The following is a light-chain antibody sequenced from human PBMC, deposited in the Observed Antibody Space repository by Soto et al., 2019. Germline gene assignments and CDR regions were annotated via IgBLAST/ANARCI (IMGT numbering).Light chain of an antibody. J-gene: IGLJ2*01. V-gene: IGLV3-21*04. CDR2: YDS. CDR3: QVWDSSSDHVV. Sequence: SYEPTQPPSVSVAPGKTARITCGGNNIGSKGVHWYQQKPGQAPVLVIYYDSDRPSGIPERFSGSNSGNTATLTISRVEAGDEADYYCQVWDSSSDHVVFGGGTKLTVL. CDR1: NIGSKG.